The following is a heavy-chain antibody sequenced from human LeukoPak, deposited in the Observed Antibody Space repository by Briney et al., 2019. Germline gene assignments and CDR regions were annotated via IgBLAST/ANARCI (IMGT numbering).Heavy chain of an antibody. CDR1: GFTFSSYT. Sequence: PGGSLRLSCAASGFTFSSYTMNWVRQAPWKGLEWVSYISISSNGRYYADSVKGRFTISRDNAKNSVYLQMNSLRPEDTAVCYCARDQDYSFDFWGQGSLVTVSS. CDR2: ISISSNGR. V-gene: IGHV3-48*01. D-gene: IGHD4-11*01. CDR3: ARDQDYSFDF. J-gene: IGHJ4*02.